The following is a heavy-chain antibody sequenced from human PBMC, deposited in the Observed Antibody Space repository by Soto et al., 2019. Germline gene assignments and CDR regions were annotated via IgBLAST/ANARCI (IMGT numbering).Heavy chain of an antibody. Sequence: QVQLQESGPGLVKPSETLSLTCTVSGGSVSNYYWSWIRQPPGKGLEWIGYIYYSGDTNYNPSLKSRVTMSVYTSKNQVSLNLSSVTAAETAVYCCARQPPATAAFDVWGQGTMVTVSS. D-gene: IGHD5-12*01. J-gene: IGHJ3*01. CDR2: IYYSGDT. CDR1: GGSVSNYY. V-gene: IGHV4-59*08. CDR3: ARQPPATAAFDV.